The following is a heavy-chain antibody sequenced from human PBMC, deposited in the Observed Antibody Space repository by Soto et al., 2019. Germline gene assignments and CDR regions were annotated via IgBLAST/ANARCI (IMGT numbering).Heavy chain of an antibody. CDR2: IYWDDDK. Sequence: YGPTLVNPTETLTLTCTVAGFSLSTSGVVVAWIRQPPGKALEWLALIYWDDDKRYSPSLKSRLTITKDPSKNQVGLTMTNMDLVDKATYYFAREDRPRAGFDYWGQGTRVTVSS. CDR1: GFSLSTSGVV. CDR3: AREDRPRAGFDY. V-gene: IGHV2-5*02. J-gene: IGHJ4*02. D-gene: IGHD3-10*01.